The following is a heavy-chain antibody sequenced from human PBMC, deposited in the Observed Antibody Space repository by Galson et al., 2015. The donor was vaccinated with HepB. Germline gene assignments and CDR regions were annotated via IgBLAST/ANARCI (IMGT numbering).Heavy chain of an antibody. CDR2: IKSKTDGGTT. CDR3: TTDQPYSNYFVSAFDI. V-gene: IGHV3-15*01. D-gene: IGHD4-11*01. Sequence: SLRLSCAASGFTFSNAWMSWVRQAPGKGLEWVGRIKSKTDGGTTDYAAPVKGRFTISRDDSKNTLYLQMNSLKTEDTAVYYCTTDQPYSNYFVSAFDIWGQGTMVTVSS. J-gene: IGHJ3*02. CDR1: GFTFSNAW.